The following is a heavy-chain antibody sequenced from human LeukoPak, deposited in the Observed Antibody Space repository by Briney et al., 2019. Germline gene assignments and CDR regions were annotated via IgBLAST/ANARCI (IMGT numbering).Heavy chain of an antibody. CDR3: ARVDRGVFAFDL. CDR2: VNPNSGGT. Sequence: ASVTVSCKTSGYIFIGYYINWVRQAPGQGLEWMGRVNPNSGGTSYAPKFQDRVTMTRDTSISTAYMELSSLRPDDTAVYYCARVDRGVFAFDLWGQGTMVTISS. J-gene: IGHJ3*01. CDR1: GYIFIGYY. D-gene: IGHD3-9*01. V-gene: IGHV1-2*06.